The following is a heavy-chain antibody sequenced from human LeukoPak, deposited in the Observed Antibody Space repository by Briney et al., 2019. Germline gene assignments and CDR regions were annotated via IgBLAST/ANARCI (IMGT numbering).Heavy chain of an antibody. J-gene: IGHJ4*02. CDR3: AKEAHSSGWYYFDY. D-gene: IGHD6-19*01. V-gene: IGHV3-11*01. CDR1: RFTFSDYY. Sequence: PGGSLRLSCAASRFTFSDYYMSWIRQAPGKGLEWVSYISSSGSTIYYADSVKGRFTISRDNSKNTLYLQMNSLRAEDTAVYYCAKEAHSSGWYYFDYWGQGTLVTVSS. CDR2: ISSSGSTI.